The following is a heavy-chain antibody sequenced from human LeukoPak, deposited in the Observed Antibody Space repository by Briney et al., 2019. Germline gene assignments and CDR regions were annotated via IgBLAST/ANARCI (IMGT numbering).Heavy chain of an antibody. CDR3: AASSSSVLYYFDY. J-gene: IGHJ4*02. Sequence: AGGSLRLSCAASGFTFSSYWRSWVRQARGKGLEWVANIKQDGSEKYYVDSVKGRFTISRDNAKNSLYLQMNSLRAEDTAVYYCAASSSSVLYYFDYWGQGTLLTVSS. CDR1: GFTFSSYW. CDR2: IKQDGSEK. D-gene: IGHD6-6*01. V-gene: IGHV3-7*01.